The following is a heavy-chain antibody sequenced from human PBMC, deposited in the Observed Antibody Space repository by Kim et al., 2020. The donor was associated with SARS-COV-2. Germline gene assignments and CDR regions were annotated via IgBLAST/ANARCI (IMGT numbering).Heavy chain of an antibody. J-gene: IGHJ4*02. CDR2: SGAST. V-gene: IGHV3-23*01. CDR3: AKRNGDY. D-gene: IGHD2-8*01. Sequence: SGASTSYADSVKGRFTISRDNSNNTRYLQMNSLRVEDTAVYYCAKRNGDYWGQGALVTVSS.